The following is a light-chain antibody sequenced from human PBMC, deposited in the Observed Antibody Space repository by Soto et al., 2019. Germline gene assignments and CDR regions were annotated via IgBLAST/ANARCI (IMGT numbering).Light chain of an antibody. CDR3: QQRNIWPPVT. J-gene: IGKJ5*01. Sequence: EMVMTQSPASLSVSPGGRVTLSVRASQSVSSNLAWYQQRPGQAPRLLIFGASTRATGVPARFSGSGSGTDFTLTISSLEPEDFAVYYCQQRNIWPPVTFGQGTRLEIK. CDR2: GAS. V-gene: IGKV3-15*01. CDR1: QSVSSN.